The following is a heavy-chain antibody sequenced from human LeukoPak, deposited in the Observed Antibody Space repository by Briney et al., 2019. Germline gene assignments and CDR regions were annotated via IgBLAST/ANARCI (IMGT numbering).Heavy chain of an antibody. CDR1: GYTFTSYG. D-gene: IGHD3-22*01. CDR3: ARDRSYYDSSGLGDY. CDR2: ISAYNGNT. J-gene: IGHJ4*02. Sequence: ASVKVSCKASGYTFTSYGISWVRQAPGQGLEWMGWISAYNGNTNYAQKLQGRVTVTTDTSTSTAYMELRSLRSDDTAVYYCARDRSYYDSSGLGDYWGQGTLVTVSS. V-gene: IGHV1-18*01.